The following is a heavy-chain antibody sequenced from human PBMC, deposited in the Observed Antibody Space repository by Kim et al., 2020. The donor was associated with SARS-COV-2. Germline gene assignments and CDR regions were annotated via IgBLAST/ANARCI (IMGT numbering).Heavy chain of an antibody. V-gene: IGHV4-59*13. CDR2: VYYSGGT. J-gene: IGHJ4*02. CDR3: ARGGIAAAPDY. Sequence: SETLSLTCTVSGGSISSYYWSWIRQPPGKGLEWIGYVYYSGGTNYNPSLKSRVTILVDTSKNQFSLKLNSVTAADTAVYYCARGGIAAAPDYWGQGTLVTVSS. D-gene: IGHD6-13*01. CDR1: GGSISSYY.